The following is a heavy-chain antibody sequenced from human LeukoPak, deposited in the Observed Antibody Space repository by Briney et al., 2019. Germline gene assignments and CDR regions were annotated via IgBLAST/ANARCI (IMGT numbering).Heavy chain of an antibody. Sequence: GGSLRLSCAASGFTFSSYWMSWVRQAPGKGLEWVADIKQDGSEKYYVDSVKGRFTISRDNAKNSLYLQMNSLRAEDTAVYYCARAMVRGVNVPFFDYWGQGTLVTVSS. J-gene: IGHJ4*02. CDR1: GFTFSSYW. D-gene: IGHD3-10*01. CDR2: IKQDGSEK. CDR3: ARAMVRGVNVPFFDY. V-gene: IGHV3-7*01.